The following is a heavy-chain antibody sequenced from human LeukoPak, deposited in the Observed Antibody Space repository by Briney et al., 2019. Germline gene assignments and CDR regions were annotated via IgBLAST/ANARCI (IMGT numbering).Heavy chain of an antibody. CDR1: GFTFTAYH. Sequence: ASVKVSCKASGFTFTAYHMHWVRQAPGQGLEWMGWINPNSGGTNYAQKFQGRVTMTRDTSISTAYMELSGLRSDDTAVYYCARDGVLRLNRNYYYYYYMDVWGKGTTVTVSS. J-gene: IGHJ6*03. CDR2: INPNSGGT. V-gene: IGHV1-2*02. D-gene: IGHD3-10*01. CDR3: ARDGVLRLNRNYYYYYYMDV.